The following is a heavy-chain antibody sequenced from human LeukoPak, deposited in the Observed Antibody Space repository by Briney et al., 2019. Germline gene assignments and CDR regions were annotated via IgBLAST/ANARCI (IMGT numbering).Heavy chain of an antibody. CDR3: ARDTSGYYDY. Sequence: GGSLRLSCEASGFTFRNYGMRWVRQAPGKGLDWVGVIWFDGSNRYYADSVKGRFTISRDNSKNTLYLQVNSVRAEDTAVYYCARDTSGYYDYWGQGALVTVSS. D-gene: IGHD2-15*01. CDR1: GFTFRNYG. V-gene: IGHV3-33*01. CDR2: IWFDGSNR. J-gene: IGHJ4*02.